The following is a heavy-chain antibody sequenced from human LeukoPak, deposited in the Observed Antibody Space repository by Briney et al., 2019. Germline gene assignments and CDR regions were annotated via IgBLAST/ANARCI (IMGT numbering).Heavy chain of an antibody. D-gene: IGHD6-13*01. CDR2: ISAYNGNT. J-gene: IGHJ5*02. CDR3: ARHVGSRWYLGWFDP. Sequence: ASVKVSCKASGYTFTSYVISWVRQAPGQGLEWMGWISAYNGNTNYAQKLQGRVTMTPDTSISTAYMELRSLRSDDTAVYYCARHVGSRWYLGWFDPWGQGTLVTVSS. CDR1: GYTFTSYV. V-gene: IGHV1-18*01.